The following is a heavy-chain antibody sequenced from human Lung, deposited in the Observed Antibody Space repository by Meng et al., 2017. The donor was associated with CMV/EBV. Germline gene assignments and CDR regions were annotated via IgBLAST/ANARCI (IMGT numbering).Heavy chain of an antibody. CDR3: ARESVLRFLSLRGYGLDV. J-gene: IGHJ6*02. Sequence: GESXKISXAASGFTFTSYWMTWVRQAPGRGLECVANVKPDGSETYYVDSVRGRFTISRDNSKNSLFLQMNSLGAEDTAVYYCARESVLRFLSLRGYGLDVWGRGTTVTVSS. CDR1: GFTFTSYW. D-gene: IGHD3-3*01. CDR2: VKPDGSET. V-gene: IGHV3-7*01.